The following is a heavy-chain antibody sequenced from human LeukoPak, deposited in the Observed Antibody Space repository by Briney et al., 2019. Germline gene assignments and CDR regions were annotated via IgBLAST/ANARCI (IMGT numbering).Heavy chain of an antibody. D-gene: IGHD4-17*01. J-gene: IGHJ4*02. CDR1: GFTFSSYA. CDR2: ISYDGSNK. CDR3: ARGTVMGIFDY. V-gene: IGHV3-30-3*01. Sequence: PGGCLRLSCAASGFTFSSYAMHWVRQAPGKGLEWVAVISYDGSNKYYADSVKGRFTISRDNSKNTLNLQMNSLRAEDTAVYYCARGTVMGIFDYWGQGTLVTVSS.